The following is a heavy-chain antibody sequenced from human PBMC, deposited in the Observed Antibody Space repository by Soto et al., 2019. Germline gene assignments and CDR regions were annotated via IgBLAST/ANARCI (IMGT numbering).Heavy chain of an antibody. CDR2: TSYTGNT. CDR1: GGSISSYH. V-gene: IGHV4-59*01. D-gene: IGHD3-9*01. Sequence: SETLSLTCIGSGGSISSYHCSWIRQVPWKGMEWIAYTSYTGNTNYNPSLQSRVTISIDTSKNQLSLKITSITAAYTAVYYCARDLHARLTQYFDPWGPGTLVPVSS. J-gene: IGHJ4*03. CDR3: ARDLHARLTQYFDP.